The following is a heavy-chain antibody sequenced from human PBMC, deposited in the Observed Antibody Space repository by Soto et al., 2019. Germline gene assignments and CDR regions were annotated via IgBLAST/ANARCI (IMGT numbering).Heavy chain of an antibody. CDR3: ARKDGYSSGWYNYYYGMDV. Sequence: ASVKVSCKASGYTFTSYGISWVRQAPGQGLEWMGWISAYNGNTNYAQKLQGRVTMTTDTSTSTAYMELRSLRSDDTAVYYCARKDGYSSGWYNYYYGMDVWGQGTTVTVSS. CDR2: ISAYNGNT. J-gene: IGHJ6*02. D-gene: IGHD6-19*01. V-gene: IGHV1-18*04. CDR1: GYTFTSYG.